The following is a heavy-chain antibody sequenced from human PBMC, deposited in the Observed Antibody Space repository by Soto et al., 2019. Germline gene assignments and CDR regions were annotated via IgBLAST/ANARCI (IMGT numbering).Heavy chain of an antibody. CDR1: GDSVSSYW. CDR3: ARQGIAAAIPQIEGYYYGMDV. V-gene: IGHV5-51*01. CDR2: IYPGDSYT. Sequence: GEYLKSSVKGSGDSVSSYWIGWVRQMPRKRLEWMWIIYPGDSYTRYSPSFEGQVTISADKSISTAYLQWRSLKASDTAMYYCARQGIAAAIPQIEGYYYGMDVWGQGTTVTVPS. J-gene: IGHJ6*02. D-gene: IGHD6-13*01.